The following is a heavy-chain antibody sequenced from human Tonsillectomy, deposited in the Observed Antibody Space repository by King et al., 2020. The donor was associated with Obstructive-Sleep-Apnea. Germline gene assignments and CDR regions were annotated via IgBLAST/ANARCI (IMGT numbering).Heavy chain of an antibody. CDR3: AVQYSGSYYVSESS. CDR2: ISSSSSYI. Sequence: EVQLVESGGGLVKPGGSLRLSCAASGFTFSSYSMNWVRQAPGKGLEWVSSISSSSSYIYYADSVKGRFTISRDNAKNSLYLQMNSLRAEDTAVYYCAVQYSGSYYVSESSWGQGTLVTVSS. V-gene: IGHV3-21*01. D-gene: IGHD1-26*01. CDR1: GFTFSSYS. J-gene: IGHJ4*02.